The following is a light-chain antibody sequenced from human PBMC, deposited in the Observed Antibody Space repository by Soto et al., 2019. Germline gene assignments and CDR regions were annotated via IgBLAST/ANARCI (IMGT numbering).Light chain of an antibody. CDR3: SSYTSSSTYV. CDR2: EVS. J-gene: IGLJ1*01. V-gene: IGLV2-18*02. CDR1: SGDVGSYNR. Sequence: QSVLTQPPSVSGSPGQSVTISCTGTSGDVGSYNRVSWYQQPPGTAPKLTIYEVSNRPSGVPDRFSGSKSGNTASLTISGLQAEDEADYYCSSYTSSSTYVFGTGTKVTVL.